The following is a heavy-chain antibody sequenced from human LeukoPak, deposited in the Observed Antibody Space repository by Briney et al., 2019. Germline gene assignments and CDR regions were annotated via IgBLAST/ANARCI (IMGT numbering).Heavy chain of an antibody. CDR2: IYYSGST. CDR1: GFTFSSYS. Sequence: GSLRLSCAASGFTFSSYSMMWVRQAPGKGLEWIGSIYYSGSTYYNPSLKSRVTISVDTSKNQFSLKLSSVTAADTAVYYCARVYGDYYYYYYMDVWGKGTTVTVSS. D-gene: IGHD4-17*01. V-gene: IGHV4-39*07. CDR3: ARVYGDYYYYYYMDV. J-gene: IGHJ6*03.